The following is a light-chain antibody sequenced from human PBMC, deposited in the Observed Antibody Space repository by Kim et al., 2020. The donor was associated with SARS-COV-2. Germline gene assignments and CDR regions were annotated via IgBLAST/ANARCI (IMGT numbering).Light chain of an antibody. CDR3: CSFAGSNTFN. CDR2: DVT. Sequence: GQSVTSSCTGTSSDMGAYNYVSWYQQYPGKAPKLMIYDVTNRPSGVSDRFSGSKSGNTASLTISGLQGEDEADYYCCSFAGSNTFNFGGGTQLTVL. V-gene: IGLV2-11*03. J-gene: IGLJ2*01. CDR1: SSDMGAYNY.